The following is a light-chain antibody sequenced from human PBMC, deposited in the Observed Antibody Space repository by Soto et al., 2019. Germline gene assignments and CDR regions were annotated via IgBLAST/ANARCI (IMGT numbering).Light chain of an antibody. Sequence: AIQLTQSPSSLSASVGDRVTISCRASQDVRGALAWYQQKPGTAPKILIYYVSDLESGVPTRFSGSGSGTDFTLTITSLQPVDCATYYCRQFNSYPITFGQGTRLEIK. CDR2: YVS. V-gene: IGKV1-13*02. J-gene: IGKJ5*01. CDR1: QDVRGA. CDR3: RQFNSYPIT.